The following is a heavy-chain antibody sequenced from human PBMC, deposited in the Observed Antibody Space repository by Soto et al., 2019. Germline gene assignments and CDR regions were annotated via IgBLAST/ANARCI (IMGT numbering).Heavy chain of an antibody. J-gene: IGHJ5*02. CDR1: GFTFKNYA. Sequence: GGSRSLSFAASGFTFKNYAMHWVRQAPGKGREWVAVISYDGSIEFYADSVKGRFTTSRDDFKNTMFLQMGSRRVEDTAVYYGARGLRDLDCSRRFPSWGQGTLVTVSS. CDR2: ISYDGSIE. CDR3: ARGLRDLDCSRRFPS. V-gene: IGHV3-30-3*01. D-gene: IGHD3-9*01.